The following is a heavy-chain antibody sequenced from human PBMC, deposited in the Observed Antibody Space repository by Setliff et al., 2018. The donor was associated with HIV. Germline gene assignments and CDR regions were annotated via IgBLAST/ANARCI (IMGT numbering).Heavy chain of an antibody. CDR2: IHPRDFDI. CDR3: ARLDSSGYYRSFDV. J-gene: IGHJ3*01. CDR1: GYTFTNYW. D-gene: IGHD3-22*01. Sequence: PGESLKISCKASGYTFTNYWTAWVRQMPGKGLEWMGIIHPRDFDIKYSQSFQGQVTISADKSLSTAYLQWNSLKALDTALYYCARLDSSGYYRSFDVWGQGTMVTVSS. V-gene: IGHV5-51*01.